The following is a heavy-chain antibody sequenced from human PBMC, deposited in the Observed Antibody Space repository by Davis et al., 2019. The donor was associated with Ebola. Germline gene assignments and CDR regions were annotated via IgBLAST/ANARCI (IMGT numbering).Heavy chain of an antibody. CDR2: IYYSGST. J-gene: IGHJ4*02. V-gene: IGHV4-59*08. Sequence: SENLSLTCTVSGGSISSYYWSWIRQPPGKGLEWIGYIYYSGSTNYNPSLKSRVTISVDTSKNQFSLKLSSVTAADTAVYYCARTGYYYDSSGYYKWGQGTLVTVSS. CDR1: GGSISSYY. CDR3: ARTGYYYDSSGYYK. D-gene: IGHD3-22*01.